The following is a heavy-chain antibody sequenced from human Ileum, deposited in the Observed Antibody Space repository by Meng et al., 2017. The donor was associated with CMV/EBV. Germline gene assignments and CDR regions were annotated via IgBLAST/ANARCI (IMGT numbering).Heavy chain of an antibody. J-gene: IGHJ4*02. CDR1: CDVTVTTF. CDR3: AREESVGIAVTGTFDY. D-gene: IGHD6-19*01. CDR2: IYSSGST. V-gene: IGHV4-4*07. Sequence: PCLVQTPGDLVLTFTVACDVTVTTFWSWIRRPAGKGLEWIGRIYSSGSTFYNPSLNSRVTMSVDTSKTQFSLSLASVTAADTAIYFCAREESVGIAVTGTFDYWGQGILVTVSS.